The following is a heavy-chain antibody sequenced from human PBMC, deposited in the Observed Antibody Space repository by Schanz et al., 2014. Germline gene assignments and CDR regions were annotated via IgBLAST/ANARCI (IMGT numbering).Heavy chain of an antibody. Sequence: QLQMQESGPGLVKPSETLSLTCSVSGDSISSTSYYWGWIRQPPGKGLEWIGSIYYSGSTYYNASPKSGRTIPVETYKNKSPQKLTSGPAADSAVYYCARLWGGWRIPDYWGQGTLVTVSS. CDR2: IYYSGST. D-gene: IGHD6-19*01. V-gene: IGHV4-39*01. J-gene: IGHJ4*02. CDR1: GDSISSTSYY. CDR3: ARLWGGWRIPDY.